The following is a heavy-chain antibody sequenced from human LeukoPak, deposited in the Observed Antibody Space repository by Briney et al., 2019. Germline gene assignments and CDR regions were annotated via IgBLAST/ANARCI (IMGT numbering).Heavy chain of an antibody. CDR1: AFTFSNYG. CDR2: ISDSGGST. J-gene: IGHJ5*02. Sequence: GGTLRLSCAASAFTFSNYGMSWVRQAPGKGLEWVSAISDSGGSTYYADSVKGRFTISRDNAKNSLYLQMNSLRAEDTAVYYCARGSIAARPHWFDPWGQGTLVTVSS. D-gene: IGHD6-6*01. V-gene: IGHV3-23*01. CDR3: ARGSIAARPHWFDP.